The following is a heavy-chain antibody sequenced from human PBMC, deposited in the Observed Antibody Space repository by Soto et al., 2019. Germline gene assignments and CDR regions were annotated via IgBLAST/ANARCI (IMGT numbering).Heavy chain of an antibody. V-gene: IGHV5-51*01. Sequence: PGESLKISCKGSGYSFTNYWIAWVRQMPGKGLEYMGIIYPSDSDTRYSPSFQGQVTISADKSISTAYLQWSSLKASDTAIYYCARHGFYGDYSSNYFDPRGQGTLVTVPQ. CDR1: GYSFTNYW. J-gene: IGHJ5*02. CDR3: ARHGFYGDYSSNYFDP. CDR2: IYPSDSDT. D-gene: IGHD4-17*01.